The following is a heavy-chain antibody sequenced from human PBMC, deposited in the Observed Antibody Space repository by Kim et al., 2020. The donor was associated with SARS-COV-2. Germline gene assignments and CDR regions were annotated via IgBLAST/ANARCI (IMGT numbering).Heavy chain of an antibody. Sequence: GGSLRLSCAASGFSFSSHALSWVRQAPGKGLEWVSAISGSGGSTYYADSVKGRFTISRDNSKNTLYLQMNSLRAEDTAVYYCANLMGLTTVTRTSDYWGQGTLVTVSS. V-gene: IGHV3-23*01. CDR2: ISGSGGST. D-gene: IGHD4-17*01. CDR3: ANLMGLTTVTRTSDY. J-gene: IGHJ4*02. CDR1: GFSFSSHA.